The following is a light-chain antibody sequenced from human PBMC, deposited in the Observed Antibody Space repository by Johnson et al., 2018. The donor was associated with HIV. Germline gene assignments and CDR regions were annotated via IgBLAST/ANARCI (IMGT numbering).Light chain of an antibody. CDR3: ATWDSSLSAYV. V-gene: IGLV1-51*01. CDR1: SSNIGKNY. CDR2: DND. J-gene: IGLJ1*01. Sequence: HSVLTQPPSVSAAPRQKVTISCSGSSSNIGKNYVSWYRHLPGTAPKLLIYDNDKRPSGIPDRFSASKSGSSATLGITGIQTGDEADYYCATWDSSLSAYVFGPGTKVTIL.